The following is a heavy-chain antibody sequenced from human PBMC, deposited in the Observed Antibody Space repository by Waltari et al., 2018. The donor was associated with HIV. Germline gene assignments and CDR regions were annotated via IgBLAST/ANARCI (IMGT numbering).Heavy chain of an antibody. Sequence: QLHLLESGPGLGKPSRTLSLTCSVPGGSNRTNTYYWAWIRQSPRKGLEWIGTIYYDGSTYYNPSLESLVTISVDTSKSQFSLRLTSVTAADTAVYFCARERGGYYGSGTYPGGAMNVWGQGTTVIVSS. D-gene: IGHD3-10*01. CDR2: IYYDGST. J-gene: IGHJ6*02. CDR1: GGSNRTNTYY. CDR3: ARERGGYYGSGTYPGGAMNV. V-gene: IGHV4-39*07.